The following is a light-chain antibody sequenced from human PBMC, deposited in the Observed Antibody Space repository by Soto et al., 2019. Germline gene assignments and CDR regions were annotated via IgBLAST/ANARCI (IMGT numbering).Light chain of an antibody. CDR1: QSVSSSY. CDR2: GTS. V-gene: IGKV3-20*01. J-gene: IGKJ1*01. Sequence: EIVLTQSPGTLSLSPGERATLSCRASQSVSSSYLAWYQQKPGQAPRLLIYGTSSRATAIPDSFSGSGSGTDFTLTISRLEPEDFAVYYCQQYGSSSWTFGQGTKVEIK. CDR3: QQYGSSSWT.